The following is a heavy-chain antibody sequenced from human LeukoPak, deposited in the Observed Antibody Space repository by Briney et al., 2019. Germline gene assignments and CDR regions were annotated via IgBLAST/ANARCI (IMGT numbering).Heavy chain of an antibody. J-gene: IGHJ4*02. V-gene: IGHV3-73*01. D-gene: IGHD4-17*01. CDR3: TSRSMDDYGDYLPDY. CDR1: GFTFSGSA. Sequence: GGSLRLSCAASGFTFSGSAMHWVRQASGKGLEWVGRIRGKANSYATAYAASVNGRFTISRDDSKNTAYLQMNSLKTEDTAVYYCTSRSMDDYGDYLPDYWGQGTLVTVSS. CDR2: IRGKANSYAT.